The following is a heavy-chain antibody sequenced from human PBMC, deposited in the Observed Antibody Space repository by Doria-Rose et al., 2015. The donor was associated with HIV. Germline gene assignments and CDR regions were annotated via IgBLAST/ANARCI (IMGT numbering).Heavy chain of an antibody. CDR3: ARIKSSGWYHKYYFDF. V-gene: IGHV2-26*01. Sequence: QVTLKESGPVLVKPTETLTLTCTVSGVSLSSPGMGVSWIRQPPGKALEWLASIFSEDERSYKTSLKSRLTVSRVTAKSHVVLTMTDMDPVDTATYYCARIKSSGWYHKYYFDFWGQGTLVIVSA. CDR2: IFSEDER. J-gene: IGHJ4*02. D-gene: IGHD6-13*01. CDR1: GVSLSSPGMG.